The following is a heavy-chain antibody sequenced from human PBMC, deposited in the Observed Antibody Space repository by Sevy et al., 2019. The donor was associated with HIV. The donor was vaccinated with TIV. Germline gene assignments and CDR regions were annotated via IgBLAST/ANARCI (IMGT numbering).Heavy chain of an antibody. D-gene: IGHD3-22*01. CDR2: IIPIFGTA. CDR3: ARGNYYYDSSGYYPYYFDY. Sequence: ASVKVSCKASGGTCSSYAISWVRQAPGQGLEWMGRIIPIFGTANYAQKFQGRVTITADESTSTAYMELSSLRSEDTAVYYCARGNYYYDSSGYYPYYFDYWGQGTLVTVSS. CDR1: GGTCSSYA. V-gene: IGHV1-69*13. J-gene: IGHJ4*02.